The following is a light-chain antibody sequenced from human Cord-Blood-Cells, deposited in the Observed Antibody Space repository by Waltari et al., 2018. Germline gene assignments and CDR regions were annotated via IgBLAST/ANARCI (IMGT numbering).Light chain of an antibody. CDR1: SSAVGSYNF. Sequence: HSALTHPASVSGSPGQSITISRTGTSSAVGSYNFVPWYQQHPGKAPKLMIYEGSKRPSGVSNRFSGSKSGNTASLTISGLQAEDEADYYCCSYAGSSTLYVFGTGTKVTVL. V-gene: IGLV2-23*03. J-gene: IGLJ1*01. CDR3: CSYAGSSTLYV. CDR2: EGS.